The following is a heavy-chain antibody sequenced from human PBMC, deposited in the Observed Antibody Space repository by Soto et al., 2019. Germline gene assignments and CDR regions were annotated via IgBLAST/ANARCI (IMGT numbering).Heavy chain of an antibody. CDR2: IWFDGTYK. Sequence: QVHLAESGGGVVQPGRSLRLSCAASGFAFSSYGMHWVRQAPGKGLEWVAVIWFDGTYKNYADSVKGRFTISRDNSKNTLYLQMNSLRGEDTAVYYCARDDENIEVVARYYFDYWGQGIPVTVSS. CDR1: GFAFSSYG. D-gene: IGHD2-15*01. J-gene: IGHJ4*02. V-gene: IGHV3-33*01. CDR3: ARDDENIEVVARYYFDY.